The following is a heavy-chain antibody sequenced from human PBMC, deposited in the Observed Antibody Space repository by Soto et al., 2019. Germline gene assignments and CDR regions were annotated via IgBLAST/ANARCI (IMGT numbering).Heavy chain of an antibody. V-gene: IGHV3-74*01. CDR2: INSDGTTI. J-gene: IGHJ4*02. D-gene: IGHD4-17*01. CDR3: ARGTQTTVTTRLFDC. Sequence: GGSLRVSCAAAGFTFSSRWRHWVRQATGKGLVWVSRINSDGTTITYADSVKGRFTISRDNAKNTLYLQMNSLRAEDTAVYYCARGTQTTVTTRLFDCWGQGTLVTVSS. CDR1: GFTFSSRW.